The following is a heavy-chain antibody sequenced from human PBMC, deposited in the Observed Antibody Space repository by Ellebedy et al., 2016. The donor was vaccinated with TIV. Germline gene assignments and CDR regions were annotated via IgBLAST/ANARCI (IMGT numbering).Heavy chain of an antibody. CDR2: INAGIGNT. CDR3: ARDDGYSYGYYYYYGMDV. D-gene: IGHD5-18*01. CDR1: GYSFTSYA. J-gene: IGHJ6*02. Sequence: AASVKVSCKASGYSFTSYAMHWVRQAPGQRLEWMGWINAGIGNTKYSQKFQGRVTITRDTSASTAYMELSSLRSEDTAVYYCARDDGYSYGYYYYYGMDVWGQGTTVTVSS. V-gene: IGHV1-3*01.